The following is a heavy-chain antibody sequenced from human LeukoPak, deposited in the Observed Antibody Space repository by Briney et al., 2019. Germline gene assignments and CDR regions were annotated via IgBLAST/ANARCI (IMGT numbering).Heavy chain of an antibody. CDR2: IKQDGSET. Sequence: PGGSLRLSCVVSGFTSSSSWMNWVRQAPGKGLEWVANIKQDGSETYYVDSVKGRFTISRDNAKKSLYLQMNSLRVEDTAVYYCATSGTRXVINGHWGQXXXXTVSS. V-gene: IGHV3-7*03. J-gene: IGHJ4*02. CDR1: GFTSSSSW. CDR3: ATSGTRXVINGH. D-gene: IGHD2-8*01.